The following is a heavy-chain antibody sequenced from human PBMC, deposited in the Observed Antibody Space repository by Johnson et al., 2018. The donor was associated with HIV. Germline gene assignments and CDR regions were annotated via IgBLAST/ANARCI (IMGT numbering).Heavy chain of an antibody. Sequence: VQLVESGGGLVQPGRSLRLSCTASGFTFGDSAMSWVRQAPGKGLEWVGFIRSKAYGGTTEYAASVKGRFTISRDDSKSIAYLQMNSLKTEDTAVYYCTRAEWHDAFDIWGQGTMVTVSS. V-gene: IGHV3-49*04. CDR3: TRAEWHDAFDI. CDR1: GFTFGDSA. CDR2: IRSKAYGGTT. J-gene: IGHJ3*02. D-gene: IGHD1-14*01.